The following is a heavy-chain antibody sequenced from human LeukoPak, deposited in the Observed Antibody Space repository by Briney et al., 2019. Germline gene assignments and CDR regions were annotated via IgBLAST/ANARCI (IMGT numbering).Heavy chain of an antibody. CDR2: VFSDGSNQ. J-gene: IGHJ4*02. CDR3: AKDAERGFDYSNSLEK. Sequence: GGSLRLSCAASRFLFSHFGMHWVRQAPGKGLEWVAVVFSDGSNQYYADSVKGRFTVSRDNSQNMVYLQMNSLRPDDTALYYCAKDAERGFDYSNSLEKRGQGTLVTVSS. D-gene: IGHD4-11*01. V-gene: IGHV3-33*06. CDR1: RFLFSHFG.